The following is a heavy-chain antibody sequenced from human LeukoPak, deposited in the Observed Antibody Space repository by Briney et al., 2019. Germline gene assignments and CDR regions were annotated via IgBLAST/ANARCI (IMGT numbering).Heavy chain of an antibody. CDR2: ISYDGSNK. Sequence: GGSLRLSCAASGFTFSSYAMHCVRQAPGKGLEWVAVISYDGSNKYYADSVKGRFTISRDNSKNTLYLQMNSLRAEDTAVYYCASGDIVVVPAAPGFQHWGQGTLVTVSS. CDR3: ASGDIVVVPAAPGFQH. V-gene: IGHV3-30-3*01. D-gene: IGHD2-2*01. J-gene: IGHJ1*01. CDR1: GFTFSSYA.